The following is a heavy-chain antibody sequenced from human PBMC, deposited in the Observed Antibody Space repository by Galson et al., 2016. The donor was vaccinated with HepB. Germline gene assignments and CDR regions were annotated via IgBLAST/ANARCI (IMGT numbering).Heavy chain of an antibody. Sequence: SLRLSCAASGFTFTTFGIHWVRQAPGKGLGWVAALWNDGAEIYYADSVKDRFRNSRDNSKNTVFLQMNSLRPEDTAVYYCARHIHTVTMPPYFYGLDGCGEGSTVTVST. D-gene: IGHD4-17*01. CDR2: LWNDGAEI. CDR3: ARHIHTVTMPPYFYGLDG. V-gene: IGHV3-33*01. J-gene: IGHJ6*04. CDR1: GFTFTTFG.